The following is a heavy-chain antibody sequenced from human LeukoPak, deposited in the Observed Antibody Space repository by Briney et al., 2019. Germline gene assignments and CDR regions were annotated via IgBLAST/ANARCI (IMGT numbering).Heavy chain of an antibody. D-gene: IGHD6-13*01. V-gene: IGHV1-2*02. J-gene: IGHJ4*02. CDR3: ATLGFAYPRIAAAGTVDY. Sequence: ASVKVSCKASGYTFTGYYMHWVRQAPGQGLEWMGWINPNSGGTNYAQKFQGRVTMTRDTSISTAYMELSRLRSDDTAVYYCATLGFAYPRIAAAGTVDYWGQGTLATVSS. CDR2: INPNSGGT. CDR1: GYTFTGYY.